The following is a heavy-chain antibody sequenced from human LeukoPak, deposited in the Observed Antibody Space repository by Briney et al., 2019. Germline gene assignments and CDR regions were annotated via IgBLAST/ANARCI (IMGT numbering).Heavy chain of an antibody. J-gene: IGHJ4*02. V-gene: IGHV4-39*01. CDR3: ARGDGGYNFYY. Sequence: SETLSLTCTVSGGFISSPTYYWGWIRQPPGKGLESIGTIYYSGTTDYNPSLKSRVTISADTSKNQFSLRLSSVTAADTAVYYCARGDGGYNFYYWGQGTLVTVSS. D-gene: IGHD5-24*01. CDR2: IYYSGTT. CDR1: GGFISSPTYY.